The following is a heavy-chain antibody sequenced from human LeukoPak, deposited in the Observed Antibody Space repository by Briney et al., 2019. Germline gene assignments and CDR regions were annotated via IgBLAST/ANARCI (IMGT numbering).Heavy chain of an antibody. J-gene: IGHJ4*02. D-gene: IGHD6-13*01. CDR1: GFTFSSYA. V-gene: IGHV3-23*01. CDR3: AKRSSWYGFDY. CDR2: ISGSGNST. Sequence: GESLRLSCAASGFTFSSYAMSWVRQAPGKGLEWVSAISGSGNSTYYADSVKGRFTISRDNSKNTLYLQMNSLRAEDTAVYYCAKRSSWYGFDYWGQGTLVTVSS.